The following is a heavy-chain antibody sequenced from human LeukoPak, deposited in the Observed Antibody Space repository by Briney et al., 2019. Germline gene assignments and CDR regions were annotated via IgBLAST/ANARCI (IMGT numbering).Heavy chain of an antibody. D-gene: IGHD6-6*01. CDR2: INDSGST. CDR1: GGSFSGYY. V-gene: IGHV4-34*01. Sequence: PSETLSLTCAVSGGSFSGYYWSWIRQPPGKGLEWIGEINDSGSTTYNPSLKSRVTTSVDTTKNQFSLKLSSVTAAETAVYYCARRLWYSSSSGNWFDPRGEGALVTVSS. J-gene: IGHJ5*02. CDR3: ARRLWYSSSSGNWFDP.